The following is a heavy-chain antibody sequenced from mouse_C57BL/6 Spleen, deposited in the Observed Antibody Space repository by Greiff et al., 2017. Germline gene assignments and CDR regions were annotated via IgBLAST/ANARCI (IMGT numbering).Heavy chain of an antibody. V-gene: IGHV7-1*01. CDR1: GFTFSDFY. J-gene: IGHJ3*01. CDR3: ARDARDSSGYGAY. CDR2: SRNKANDYTT. Sequence: EVKLMESGGGLVQSGRSLRLSCATSGFTFSDFYMEWVRQAPGKGLEWIAASRNKANDYTTEYSASVKDRFIVSRDTSQSILYLQMNALRAEDTAIYYCARDARDSSGYGAYWGQGTLVTVSA. D-gene: IGHD3-2*02.